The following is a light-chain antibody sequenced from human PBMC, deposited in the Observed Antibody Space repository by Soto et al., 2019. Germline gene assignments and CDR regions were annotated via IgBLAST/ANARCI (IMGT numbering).Light chain of an antibody. V-gene: IGLV2-14*01. Sequence: QPVLTQPASVSGSPGQAITISCTGTSSDVGGHDSVSWYQHNPGKAPKLMIYNVRNRPSGVSNRFSASKSGNTASLTISGLQAEDEADYYCCSYTSSSTLVFGTGTKLTVL. CDR2: NVR. CDR3: CSYTSSSTLV. J-gene: IGLJ1*01. CDR1: SSDVGGHDS.